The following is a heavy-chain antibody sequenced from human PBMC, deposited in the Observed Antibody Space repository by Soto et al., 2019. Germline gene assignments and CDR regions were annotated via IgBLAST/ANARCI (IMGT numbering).Heavy chain of an antibody. CDR3: AREANDYGKHYRYFDY. CDR2: ISAYNGNT. D-gene: IGHD4-17*01. CDR1: GYTFTSYG. J-gene: IGHJ4*02. Sequence: QVQLVQSGAEVKKPGASVKVSCKASGYTFTSYGISWVRQAPGQGLEWMGWISAYNGNTKYAQKLEGRVTMTTDTSTSTAYMELRSLRSDDTAVYYCAREANDYGKHYRYFDYWGQGTLVTVSS. V-gene: IGHV1-18*01.